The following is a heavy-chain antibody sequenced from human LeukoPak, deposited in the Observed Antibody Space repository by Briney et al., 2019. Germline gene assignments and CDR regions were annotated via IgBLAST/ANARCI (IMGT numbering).Heavy chain of an antibody. CDR3: ARHSRSYYGSGSYYSDY. Sequence: SETLSLTCTVSGGSISTGSYYWGWIRQPPGKGLEWIGSIYYTGSTYYNPSLKSRVTISVDTSKNQFSLKLSSVTAADTAVYYCARHSRSYYGSGSYYSDYWGQGTLVTVSS. D-gene: IGHD3-10*01. CDR2: IYYTGST. CDR1: GGSISTGSYY. V-gene: IGHV4-39*01. J-gene: IGHJ4*02.